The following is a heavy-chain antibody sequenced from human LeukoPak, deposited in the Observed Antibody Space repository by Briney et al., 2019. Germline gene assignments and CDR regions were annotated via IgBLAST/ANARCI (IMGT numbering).Heavy chain of an antibody. J-gene: IGHJ4*02. V-gene: IGHV1-69*13. CDR2: IIPIFGTA. D-gene: IGHD6-13*01. CDR1: GGTFSSYA. CDR3: ARDRPSAAAYYFDY. Sequence: GASVKVSCKASGGTFSSYAISWVRQAPGQGLEWMGGIIPIFGTANYAQKFQGRVTITADESTGTAYMELSSLRSEDTAVYYCARDRPSAAAYYFDYWGQGTLVTVSS.